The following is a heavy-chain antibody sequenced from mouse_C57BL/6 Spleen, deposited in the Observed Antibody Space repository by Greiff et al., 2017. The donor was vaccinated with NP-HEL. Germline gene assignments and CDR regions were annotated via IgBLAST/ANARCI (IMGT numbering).Heavy chain of an antibody. Sequence: VQLQQSGPELVKPGASVKISCKASGYTFTDYYMNWVKQSHGKSLEWIGDINPNNGGTSYNQKFKGKATLTVDKSSSTAYMELRSLTSEDSAVYYCASNYYGSLGYYAMDYWGQGTSVTVSS. CDR1: GYTFTDYY. CDR3: ASNYYGSLGYYAMDY. V-gene: IGHV1-26*01. CDR2: INPNNGGT. J-gene: IGHJ4*01. D-gene: IGHD1-1*01.